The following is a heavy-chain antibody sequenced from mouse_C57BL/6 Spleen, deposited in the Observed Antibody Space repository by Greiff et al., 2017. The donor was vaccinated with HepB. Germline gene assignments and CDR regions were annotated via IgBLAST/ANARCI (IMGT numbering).Heavy chain of an antibody. D-gene: IGHD4-1*01. V-gene: IGHV5-17*01. J-gene: IGHJ1*03. CDR1: GFTFSDYG. Sequence: VQLQESGGGLVKPGGSLKLSCAASGFTFSDYGMHWVRQAPEKGLEWVAYISSGSSTIYYADTVKGRFTISRDNAKNTLFLQMTSLRSEDTAMYYCARTTLTGWYFDVWGTGTTVTVSS. CDR2: ISSGSSTI. CDR3: ARTTLTGWYFDV.